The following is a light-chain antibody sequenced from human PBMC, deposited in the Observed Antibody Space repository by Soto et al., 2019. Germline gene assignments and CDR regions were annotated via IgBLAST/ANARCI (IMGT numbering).Light chain of an antibody. V-gene: IGKV1-39*01. J-gene: IGKJ4*01. CDR1: QSSSSY. Sequence: DIQMTQSPSSLSASVGDRVTITCRARQSSSSYLNWYQQKPGKAPKRLIYAAASLQSGVPSRFRGRGCGTDFHLTISSRKSADCATYYCHQSYSTPLTLVGGTKVEIK. CDR2: AAA. CDR3: HQSYSTPLT.